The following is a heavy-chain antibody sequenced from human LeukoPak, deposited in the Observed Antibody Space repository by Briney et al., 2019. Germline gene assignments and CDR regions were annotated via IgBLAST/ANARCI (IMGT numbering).Heavy chain of an antibody. V-gene: IGHV2-70*11. CDR2: IDWDDDK. D-gene: IGHD5-24*01. CDR1: GFSLSTSGMC. J-gene: IGHJ4*02. CDR3: AWIEARDGYNYLDY. Sequence: SGPTLVNPTQTLTLTCTFSGFSLSTSGMCVSWIRQPPGKALEWLARIDWDDDKYYSTSLKTRLTMSKDTSKNQVVLTMTNMDPVDTATYYCAWIEARDGYNYLDYWGQGTLVTVSS.